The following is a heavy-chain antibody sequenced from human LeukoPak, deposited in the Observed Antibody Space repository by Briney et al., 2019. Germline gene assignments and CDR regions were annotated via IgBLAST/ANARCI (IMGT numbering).Heavy chain of an antibody. D-gene: IGHD3-22*01. J-gene: IGHJ4*02. CDR1: GYTFTSYY. Sequence: ASVKVSCKASGYTFTSYYMHWVRQAPGQGLEWMGIINPSGGSTSYAQKFQGRVTMTRDMSTSTVYMELSSLRSVDTAVCYCARAFPPYDSSGYGDYWGQGTLVTVSS. V-gene: IGHV1-46*01. CDR2: INPSGGST. CDR3: ARAFPPYDSSGYGDY.